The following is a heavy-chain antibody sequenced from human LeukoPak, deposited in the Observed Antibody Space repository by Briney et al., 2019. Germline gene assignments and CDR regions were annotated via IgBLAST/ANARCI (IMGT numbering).Heavy chain of an antibody. J-gene: IGHJ6*03. V-gene: IGHV3-30*02. D-gene: IGHD3-10*01. CDR2: IRYDGSNK. Sequence: PGGSLRLSCAASGFTFSSYGMHWVRQAPGKGLEWVAFIRYDGSNKYYADSVKGRFTISRDNSKNTLYLQMNSLRAEDTAVYYCAKTMVRGASYYYYYMDVWGKGTTVTASS. CDR3: AKTMVRGASYYYYYMDV. CDR1: GFTFSSYG.